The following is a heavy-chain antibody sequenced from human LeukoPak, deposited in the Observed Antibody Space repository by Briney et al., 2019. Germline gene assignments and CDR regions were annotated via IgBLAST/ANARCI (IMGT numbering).Heavy chain of an antibody. J-gene: IGHJ6*03. CDR1: GGSISSSSYY. D-gene: IGHD5-24*01. CDR3: AREERWLQLGFYYYYMDV. CDR2: IYYSGST. Sequence: SETLSLTCTVSGGSISSSSYYWDWIRKPPGKGLEWIGSIYYSGSTYYNPSLKSRVTISVDTSKNQFSLKLSSVTAADTAVYYCAREERWLQLGFYYYYMDVWGKGTTVTVSS. V-gene: IGHV4-39*07.